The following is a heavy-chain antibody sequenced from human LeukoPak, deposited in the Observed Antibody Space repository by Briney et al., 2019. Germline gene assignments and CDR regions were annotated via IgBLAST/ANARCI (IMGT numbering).Heavy chain of an antibody. Sequence: PSETLSLTCTVSGVSISSSNSYWGWIRQPPGKGLEWIGSIYYTGNTYYNPSLKSRVTISVDTSKNQFSLKLSSVTAADTAVYYCARQRGSGWYLFFDYWGQGTLVTVSS. J-gene: IGHJ4*02. V-gene: IGHV4-39*01. CDR3: ARQRGSGWYLFFDY. D-gene: IGHD6-19*01. CDR1: GVSISSSNSY. CDR2: IYYTGNT.